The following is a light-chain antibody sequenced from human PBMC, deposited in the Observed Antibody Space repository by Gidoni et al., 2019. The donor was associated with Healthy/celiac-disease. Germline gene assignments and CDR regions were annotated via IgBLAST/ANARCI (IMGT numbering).Light chain of an antibody. CDR3: QQYGSSPGYS. Sequence: EIVLTPSPGTLSLSPGERATLSCRASQSVSSSYLAWYQQKPGQAPRLLIYGASSRATGIPDRFSGSGSGTDFTLTISRLEPEDFAVYYCQQYGSSPGYSFXQXTKLXIK. J-gene: IGKJ2*03. CDR2: GAS. V-gene: IGKV3-20*01. CDR1: QSVSSSY.